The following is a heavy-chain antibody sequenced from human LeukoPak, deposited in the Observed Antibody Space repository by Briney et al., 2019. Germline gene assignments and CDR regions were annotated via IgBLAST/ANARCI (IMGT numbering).Heavy chain of an antibody. CDR3: AKDRYSGLNTIDY. CDR1: GFTFSSSW. D-gene: IGHD6-13*01. CDR2: IKGDGSEE. Sequence: SGGSLRLSCAASGFTFSSSWMNWVRQAPGKGLEWAASIKGDGSEEYYVDFVKGRFTISRDNSKSTLYLQMNSLRAEDTAVYYCAKDRYSGLNTIDYWGQGTLVTVSS. J-gene: IGHJ4*02. V-gene: IGHV3-7*01.